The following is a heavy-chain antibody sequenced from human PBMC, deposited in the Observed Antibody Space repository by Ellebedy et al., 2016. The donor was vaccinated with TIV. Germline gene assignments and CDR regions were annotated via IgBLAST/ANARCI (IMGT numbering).Heavy chain of an antibody. CDR2: IYYSGST. J-gene: IGHJ4*02. V-gene: IGHV4-30-4*01. Sequence: MPSETLSLTCTVSGGSISSGNYYWSWIRQSPGKGLEWIGDIYYSGSTDYNQSLKSRVTISVDTSKSQFSLKLNSVTAADTAVYYCARRGDYSGSGSYYPWGQGTLVTVSS. CDR1: GGSISSGNYY. CDR3: ARRGDYSGSGSYYP. D-gene: IGHD3-10*01.